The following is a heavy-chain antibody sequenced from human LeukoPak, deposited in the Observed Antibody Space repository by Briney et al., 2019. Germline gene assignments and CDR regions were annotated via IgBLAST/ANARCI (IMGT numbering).Heavy chain of an antibody. V-gene: IGHV3-53*01. CDR2: LYTGGDT. D-gene: IGHD1-20*01. CDR3: AKRGSRYNWNPNWFVDY. Sequence: GGSLRLSCAVSGFTVSAHYMSWVRQAPGKGLECVSFLYTGGDTYYADSVKGRFTISRDNSKNTLYLQMNSLRAEDTAVYYCAKRGSRYNWNPNWFVDYWGQGTLVTVSS. CDR1: GFTVSAHY. J-gene: IGHJ4*02.